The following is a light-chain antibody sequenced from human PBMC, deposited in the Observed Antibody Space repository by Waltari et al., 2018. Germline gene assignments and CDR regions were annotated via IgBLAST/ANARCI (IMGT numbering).Light chain of an antibody. V-gene: IGKV1-12*01. Sequence: DIQMTQPPSSVSASAGDRVNLTCRASQGISSRLAWYQQKPGKAPKLLIYDASSLHSGVPSRFSGSGSGTDFTLTIRSLQPEDFATYYCQQVNSFPRTFGQGTKVEVK. CDR2: DAS. J-gene: IGKJ1*01. CDR1: QGISSR. CDR3: QQVNSFPRT.